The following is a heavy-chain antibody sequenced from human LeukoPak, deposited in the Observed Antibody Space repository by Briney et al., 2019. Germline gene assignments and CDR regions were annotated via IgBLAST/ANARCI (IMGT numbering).Heavy chain of an antibody. J-gene: IGHJ6*03. Sequence: GGSLRLSCAASGFTVSSNYMSWVRQAPGKGLEWVSVIYSGGSTDYAESVKGRFTISRDNSKNTLYLQMNSLRAEDTAVYYCARMDTAMVYYYYMDVWGKGTTVTISS. CDR2: IYSGGST. V-gene: IGHV3-53*01. CDR3: ARMDTAMVYYYYMDV. D-gene: IGHD5-18*01. CDR1: GFTVSSNY.